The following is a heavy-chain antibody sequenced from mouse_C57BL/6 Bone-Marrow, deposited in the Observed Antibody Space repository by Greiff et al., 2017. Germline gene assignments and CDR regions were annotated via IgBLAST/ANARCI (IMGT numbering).Heavy chain of an antibody. CDR1: GFSLSTFGMG. V-gene: IGHV8-8*01. D-gene: IGHD1-1*01. CDR3: ARMTTVVPYYYAMDY. CDR2: IWWDDDK. J-gene: IGHJ4*01. Sequence: QVTLKESGPGILQPSQTLSLTCSFSGFSLSTFGMGVGWIRQPSGKGLEWLAHIWWDDDKYYNPALKSRLTISKDTSKNQVFLKIANVDTADTATYYCARMTTVVPYYYAMDYWGQGTSVTVSS.